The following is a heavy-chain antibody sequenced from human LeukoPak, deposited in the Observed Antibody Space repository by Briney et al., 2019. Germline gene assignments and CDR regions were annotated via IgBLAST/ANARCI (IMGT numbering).Heavy chain of an antibody. V-gene: IGHV5-51*01. CDR3: ASLEMATDY. CDR1: GYSFTNFW. CDR2: IYPGDSYT. J-gene: IGHJ4*02. Sequence: GESLKISCKGSGYSFTNFWIGWVRQMPGKGLEWMGIIYPGDSYTNYSPSFQGRVTISADKSISTAYLQWASLKASDTAMYYCASLEMATDYWGQGTLVTVSS. D-gene: IGHD5-24*01.